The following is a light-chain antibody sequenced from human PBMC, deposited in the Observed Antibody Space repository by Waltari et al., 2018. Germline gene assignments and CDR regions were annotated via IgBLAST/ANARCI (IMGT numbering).Light chain of an antibody. V-gene: IGLV1-40*01. CDR3: SSYTTSFTLV. CDR2: GNS. Sequence: QSVLTQLPSVSGAPGQRVTVGCTGSSSNIGAGYAVHWYQHLPGTAPKLLIYGNSNRPSGISNRFSGSKSGNTASLTISGLQAEDEAHYYCSSYTTSFTLVFGGGTKLTVL. J-gene: IGLJ2*01. CDR1: SSNIGAGYA.